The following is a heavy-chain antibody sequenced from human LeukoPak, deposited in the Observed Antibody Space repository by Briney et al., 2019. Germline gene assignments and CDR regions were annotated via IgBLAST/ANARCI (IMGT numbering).Heavy chain of an antibody. CDR2: IYFSGST. D-gene: IGHD6-13*01. V-gene: IGHV4-61*01. CDR3: ARGIAAAGFYYFDY. Sequence: SGTLSLTFTVCGGSGSSGSYYWSGIRQPPEEAVEWMGYIYFSGSTHSTPSPNSGVTISVVTSKTPLSLKLSSVTAADTAVYYCARGIAAAGFYYFDYWGQGTLVTVSS. CDR1: GGSGSSGSYY. J-gene: IGHJ4*02.